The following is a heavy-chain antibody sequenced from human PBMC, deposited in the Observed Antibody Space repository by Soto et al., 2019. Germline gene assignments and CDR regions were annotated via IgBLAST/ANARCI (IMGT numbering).Heavy chain of an antibody. CDR1: GFTVSNYW. D-gene: IGHD3-3*01. J-gene: IGHJ6*02. CDR2: IKSDGTT. CDR3: AKDRGEEGLKFLEWFGGMDV. Sequence: GGSLRLSCAASGFTVSNYWMNWVRQAPGKGLVWVSHIKSDGTTSYADSVEGRFTVSRDDAKNTFYLQMNSLRAEDTAVYYCAKDRGEEGLKFLEWFGGMDVWGHGTTVTVSS. V-gene: IGHV3-74*01.